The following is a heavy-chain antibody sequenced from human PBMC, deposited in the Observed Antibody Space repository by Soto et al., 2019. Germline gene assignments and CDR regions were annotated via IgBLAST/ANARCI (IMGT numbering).Heavy chain of an antibody. V-gene: IGHV3-30-3*01. CDR2: ISYDGSNK. CDR3: ARVVIDSSGYSVTSDYYYYYGMDV. CDR1: GFTFSSYA. Sequence: GGSLRLSCAASGFTFSSYAMHWVRQAPGKGLEWVAVISYDGSNKYYADSVKGRFTISRDNSKNTLYLQMNSLRAEDTAVYYCARVVIDSSGYSVTSDYYYYYGMDVWGQGTTVTVSS. J-gene: IGHJ6*02. D-gene: IGHD3-22*01.